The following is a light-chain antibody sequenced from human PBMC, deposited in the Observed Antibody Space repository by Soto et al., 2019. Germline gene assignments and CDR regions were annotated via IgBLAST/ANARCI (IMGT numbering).Light chain of an antibody. CDR3: QQYNSLPLT. CDR2: DAS. CDR1: QSVLYSSNNKNY. J-gene: IGKJ4*01. Sequence: DIVMTQSPDSLAVSLGERATINCKSSQSVLYSSNNKNYLAWYQQKPGKAPKLLIFDASNLHTGVPSKFSGTGFGTVFTLTINFVQPDDCATYFCQQYNSLPLTFGGGTKVDIK. V-gene: IGKV4-1*01.